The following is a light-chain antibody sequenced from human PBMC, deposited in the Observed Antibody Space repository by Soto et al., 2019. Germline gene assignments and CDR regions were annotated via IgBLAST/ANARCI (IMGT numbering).Light chain of an antibody. J-gene: IGKJ5*01. CDR1: QDISNY. Sequence: DIQITHSPSSLSASVGDRVTITCQASQDISNYLNWYQHKPGKAPKLLIYAASSLQSGVPSRFSGSGSGTDFTLTISSLQPEDFATYYCQQSYSTPYTFGQGTRLEIK. V-gene: IGKV1-39*01. CDR3: QQSYSTPYT. CDR2: AAS.